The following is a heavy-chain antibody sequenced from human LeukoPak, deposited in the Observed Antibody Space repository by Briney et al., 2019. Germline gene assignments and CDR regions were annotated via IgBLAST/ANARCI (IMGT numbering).Heavy chain of an antibody. CDR3: ARDTRDSSRAGGSWFDP. CDR2: INWNGGSI. D-gene: IGHD6-13*01. Sequence: GESLRLSCAASGFTFDDYGMSWVRQAPGKGLEWVSGINWNGGSIGYVDSVKGRFTISRDNAKNSLYLQMNSLRAEDTALYYCARDTRDSSRAGGSWFDPWGQGTLVTVSS. V-gene: IGHV3-20*04. J-gene: IGHJ5*02. CDR1: GFTFDDYG.